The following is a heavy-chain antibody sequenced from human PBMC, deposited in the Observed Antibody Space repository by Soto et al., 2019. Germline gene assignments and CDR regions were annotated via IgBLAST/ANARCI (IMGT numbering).Heavy chain of an antibody. D-gene: IGHD2-15*01. V-gene: IGHV3-23*01. CDR3: AKVPCSGGSCYSVGFGYYYYYGMDV. J-gene: IGHJ6*02. Sequence: SLRLSCAASGFTFSGYAMSWVRQAQGKGLEWVSAISGSGGSTYYADSVKGRFTISRDNSKNTLYLQMNSLRAEDTAVYYCAKVPCSGGSCYSVGFGYYYYYGMDVWGQGTTVTVSS. CDR2: ISGSGGST. CDR1: GFTFSGYA.